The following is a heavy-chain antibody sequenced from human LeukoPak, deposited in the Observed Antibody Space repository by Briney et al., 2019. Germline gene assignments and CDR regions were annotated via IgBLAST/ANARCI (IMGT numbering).Heavy chain of an antibody. CDR2: INTGTYI. CDR1: AFSLNAYN. D-gene: IGHD1-26*01. V-gene: IGHV3-69-1*02. Sequence: GGSLRLSCAASAFSLNAYNMNWVRQAPGKGLEWVSSINTGTYIYYADSVKGRFTISRDNAQNSLYLQMNSLGAEDTAIYYCVRDRGTYRPIDYWGQGTLVTVSS. J-gene: IGHJ4*02. CDR3: VRDRGTYRPIDY.